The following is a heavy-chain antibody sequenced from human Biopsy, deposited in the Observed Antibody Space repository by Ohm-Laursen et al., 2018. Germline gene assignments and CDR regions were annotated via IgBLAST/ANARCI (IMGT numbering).Heavy chain of an antibody. CDR1: GGSISSDY. Sequence: SETLSLTCTVSGGSISSDYWSWIRQPPGKGLEWIGYIYYSGSTNYNPSLKSRVTISVDTSKNQFSLRLNSVTAADTAVYYCARATNSTGWPYYDFYGMDVWGQGTTVTVSS. J-gene: IGHJ6*02. CDR2: IYYSGST. D-gene: IGHD2/OR15-2a*01. V-gene: IGHV4-59*01. CDR3: ARATNSTGWPYYDFYGMDV.